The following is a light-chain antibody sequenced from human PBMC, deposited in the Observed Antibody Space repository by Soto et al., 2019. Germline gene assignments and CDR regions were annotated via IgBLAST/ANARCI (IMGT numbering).Light chain of an antibody. J-gene: IGKJ2*01. CDR3: QQYHNWPPQYT. CDR1: QSVASK. CDR2: GAS. Sequence: EIVMTQSPASLSVSPGDGATLSCRASQSVASKVAWYQQKPGQAPKLLIHGASTRAVGVPARFSGSGSGTDFTLTISSLQSEDFAVYYCQQYHNWPPQYTFGQGTKLQIK. V-gene: IGKV3-15*01.